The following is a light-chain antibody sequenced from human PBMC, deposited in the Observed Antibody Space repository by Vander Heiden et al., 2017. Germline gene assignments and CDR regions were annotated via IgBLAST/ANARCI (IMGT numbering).Light chain of an antibody. CDR3: QQYGSSPLT. Sequence: EIVLTQSPGTLSLSPGERATPSCRASQNVSSSYLAWYQQKPGQAPRLLIYGASSRATGIPDRFSGSGSGTDFTLTISRLEPEDFAVYYCQQYGSSPLTFGGGTKVEIK. CDR2: GAS. J-gene: IGKJ4*01. V-gene: IGKV3-20*01. CDR1: QNVSSSY.